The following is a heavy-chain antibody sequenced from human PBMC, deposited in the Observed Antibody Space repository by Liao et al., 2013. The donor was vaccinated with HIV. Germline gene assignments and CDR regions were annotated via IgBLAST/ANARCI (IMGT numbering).Heavy chain of an antibody. CDR1: GGSFSGYY. D-gene: IGHD3-10*01. J-gene: IGHJ5*02. V-gene: IGHV4-34*01. CDR2: INHSGST. Sequence: QVQLQQWGAGLLKPSETLSLTCAVYGGSFSGYYWSWIRQPPGKGLEWIGEINHSGSTNYNPSLKSRVTISVDTSKNQFSLKLSSVTAADTAVYYCARAGRRVYYGSGRSSWFDPWGQGTLVTVSS. CDR3: ARAGRRVYYGSGRSSWFDP.